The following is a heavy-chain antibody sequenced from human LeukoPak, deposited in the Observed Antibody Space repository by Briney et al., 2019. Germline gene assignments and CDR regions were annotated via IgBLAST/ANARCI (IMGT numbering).Heavy chain of an antibody. CDR3: ARVPYYYDSSGQGI. J-gene: IGHJ3*02. Sequence: SQTLSLTCTVSGGSISSGGYYWSWIRQHPGKGLEWIGYIYYSGSTYYNPSLKSRVTISVDTSKNQFSLKLSSVTVADTAVYYCARVPYYYDSSGQGIWGQGTMVTVSS. CDR1: GGSISSGGYY. D-gene: IGHD3-22*01. V-gene: IGHV4-31*03. CDR2: IYYSGST.